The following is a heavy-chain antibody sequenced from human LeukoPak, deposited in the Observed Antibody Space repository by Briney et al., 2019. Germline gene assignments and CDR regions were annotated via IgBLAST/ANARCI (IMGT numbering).Heavy chain of an antibody. CDR3: VTDYGGSSGAFDI. V-gene: IGHV3-21*01. Sequence: GGSLRLSCTGSGFTLSSYAMNWVRRAPGQGLERVSSISSSSSDIYYTDSVKGRFTISRDNAKNLLYLQMNSLRAEDTAVYYCVTDYGGSSGAFDIWGQGTMVTVSS. CDR2: ISSSSSDI. D-gene: IGHD4-23*01. CDR1: GFTLSSYA. J-gene: IGHJ3*02.